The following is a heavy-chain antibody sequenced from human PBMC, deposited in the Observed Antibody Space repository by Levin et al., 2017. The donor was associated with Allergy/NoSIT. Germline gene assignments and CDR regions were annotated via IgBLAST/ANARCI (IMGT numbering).Heavy chain of an antibody. CDR1: GFTFGGYG. Sequence: PGGSLRLSCAASGFTFGGYGFHWVRQAPGKGLEWVALIINDESSVDYADSVKGRFAISRDNSKNTVYLQMNSLRAEDTAVYYCARKYSSGSFDPWGQGTLVTVSS. D-gene: IGHD6-19*01. V-gene: IGHV3-30*09. CDR3: ARKYSSGSFDP. CDR2: IINDESSV. J-gene: IGHJ5*02.